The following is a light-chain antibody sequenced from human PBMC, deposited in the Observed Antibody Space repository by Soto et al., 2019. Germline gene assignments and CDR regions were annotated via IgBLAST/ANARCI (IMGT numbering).Light chain of an antibody. J-gene: IGKJ2*01. CDR1: QSVSSW. CDR2: KAS. V-gene: IGKV1-5*03. Sequence: DIQMTQSPSTLSASVGDRVTITCRASQSVSSWLAWYQQKPGKAPKLLIYKASNLESGVPSRFGGSGSWTEFTLTISSLQPDDFATYYCQQYSTYFRTFGQGTKLEIK. CDR3: QQYSTYFRT.